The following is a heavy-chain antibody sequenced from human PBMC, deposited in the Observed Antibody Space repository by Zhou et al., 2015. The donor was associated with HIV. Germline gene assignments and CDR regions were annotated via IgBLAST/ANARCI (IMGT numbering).Heavy chain of an antibody. Sequence: QVQLVQSGAEVKKPGSSVKVSCKASGGTFSSYAISWVRQAPGQGLEWMGGIIPIFGTANYAQKFQGRVTITADESTSTAYMELSSLRSDDTAVYYCATQLGYCSGGSCYSASYSSGSTWYYFDYWGQGTLVTVSS. CDR1: GGTFSSYA. V-gene: IGHV1-69*01. J-gene: IGHJ4*02. CDR3: ATQLGYCSGGSCYSASYSSGSTWYYFDY. D-gene: IGHD2-15*01. CDR2: IIPIFGTA.